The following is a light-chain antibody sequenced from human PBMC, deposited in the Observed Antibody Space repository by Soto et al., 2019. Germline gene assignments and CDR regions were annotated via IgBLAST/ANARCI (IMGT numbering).Light chain of an antibody. Sequence: DFQMTQSPSTLSASVGDRVTITCRASQSISSWLAWYQQKPGKAPKLLIYDASSLESGVPSRFSGSGSGTEFTLTISSLQPDDFATYYCQQYNSYRTFGQGTKVDIK. V-gene: IGKV1-5*01. CDR1: QSISSW. CDR2: DAS. CDR3: QQYNSYRT. J-gene: IGKJ1*01.